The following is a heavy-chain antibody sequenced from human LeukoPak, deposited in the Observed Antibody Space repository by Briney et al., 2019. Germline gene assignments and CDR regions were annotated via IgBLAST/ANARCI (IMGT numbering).Heavy chain of an antibody. D-gene: IGHD5-24*01. CDR2: IRYDGSNK. Sequence: GGSLRLSCAASGFTFSSYGMHWVRQAPGKGLEWVAFIRYDGSNKYYADSVKGRFTISRDNSKNTLYLQMNSLRAEDTAVYYCAEMSNYYYYMDVWGKGTTVTISS. CDR1: GFTFSSYG. V-gene: IGHV3-30*02. J-gene: IGHJ6*03. CDR3: AEMSNYYYYMDV.